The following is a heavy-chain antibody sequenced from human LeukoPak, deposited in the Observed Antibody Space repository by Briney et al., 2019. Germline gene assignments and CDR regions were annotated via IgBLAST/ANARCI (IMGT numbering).Heavy chain of an antibody. CDR3: ARDKGRIAAAGIGAAYYYYGMDV. CDR2: INPNSGGT. D-gene: IGHD6-13*01. Sequence: ASVKVSCKASGYTFTGYYMHWVRQAPGQGLEWMGWINPNSGGTNYAQKFQGRVTMTRDTSISTAYMELSRLRSDDTAVYYCARDKGRIAAAGIGAAYYYYGMDVWGQGTTVTVSS. V-gene: IGHV1-2*02. CDR1: GYTFTGYY. J-gene: IGHJ6*02.